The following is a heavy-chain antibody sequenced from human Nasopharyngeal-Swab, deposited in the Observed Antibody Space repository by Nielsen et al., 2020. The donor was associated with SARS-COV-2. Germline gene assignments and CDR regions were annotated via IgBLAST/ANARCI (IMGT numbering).Heavy chain of an antibody. CDR3: AKDGQQLAFDY. CDR1: GFTFSSYG. CDR2: VSYDGSNK. V-gene: IGHV3-30*18. Sequence: GGSLRLSCSAPGFTFSSYGIHWVRQAPGKGLEWVAVVSYDGSNKYYADSVKGRFTISRDNSKNTLYLQMNSLRAEDTAVYYCAKDGQQLAFDYWGQGTLVTVSS. D-gene: IGHD6-13*01. J-gene: IGHJ4*02.